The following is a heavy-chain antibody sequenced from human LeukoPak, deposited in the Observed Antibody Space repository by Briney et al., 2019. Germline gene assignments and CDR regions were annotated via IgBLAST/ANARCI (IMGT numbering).Heavy chain of an antibody. J-gene: IGHJ6*02. Sequence: PGWSLRLSCVASGFTYDEYAMHWVRQTTGKGLEWVSSIGIAGDTYYPGSVKGRFTISRENAKNSLYLQMNSLRAGDTAVYYCARAPPYSSASWGYYGMDVWGQGTTVTVSS. CDR1: GFTYDEYA. CDR2: IGIAGDT. CDR3: ARAPPYSSASWGYYGMDV. V-gene: IGHV3-13*01. D-gene: IGHD6-6*01.